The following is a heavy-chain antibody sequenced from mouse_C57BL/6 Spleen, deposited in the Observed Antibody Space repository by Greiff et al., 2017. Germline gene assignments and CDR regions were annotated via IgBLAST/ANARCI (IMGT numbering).Heavy chain of an antibody. Sequence: EVKLQESGGGLVKPGGSLKLSCAASGFTFSSYAMSWVRQTPEKRLEWVATISDGGSYTYYPDNVKGRFTISRDNAKNNLYLQMSHLKSEDTAMYYCARDRVATGGYYFDYWGQGTTLTVSS. D-gene: IGHD1-1*01. J-gene: IGHJ2*01. CDR1: GFTFSSYA. CDR3: ARDRVATGGYYFDY. V-gene: IGHV5-4*01. CDR2: ISDGGSYT.